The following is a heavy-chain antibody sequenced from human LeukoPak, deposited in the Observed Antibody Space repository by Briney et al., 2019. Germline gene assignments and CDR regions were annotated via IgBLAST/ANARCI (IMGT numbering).Heavy chain of an antibody. CDR3: AKDFRWSFDY. Sequence: GGSLRLSCAASGFTFSSFGMHWVRQAPGKGLKWVAFIRYDRDNKYYADSVKGRFTISRDNSKNTLYLQMNNLRVEDTAVYYCAKDFRWSFDYWGQGTLVTVSS. V-gene: IGHV3-30*02. D-gene: IGHD2-15*01. CDR2: IRYDRDNK. CDR1: GFTFSSFG. J-gene: IGHJ4*02.